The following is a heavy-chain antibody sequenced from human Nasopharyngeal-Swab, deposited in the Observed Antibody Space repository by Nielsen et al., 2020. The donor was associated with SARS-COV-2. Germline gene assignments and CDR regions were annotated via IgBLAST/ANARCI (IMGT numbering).Heavy chain of an antibody. V-gene: IGHV4-38-2*02. CDR1: GYSISSGYY. CDR3: ARGGSYHNWFDP. CDR2: INHSEST. D-gene: IGHD2-15*01. J-gene: IGHJ5*02. Sequence: SETLSLTCTVSGYSISSGYYWGWIRQPPGKGLEWIGEINHSESTNYNPSLKSRVTISVDTSKNQFSLKLSSVTAADTAVYYCARGGSYHNWFDPWGQGTLVTVSS.